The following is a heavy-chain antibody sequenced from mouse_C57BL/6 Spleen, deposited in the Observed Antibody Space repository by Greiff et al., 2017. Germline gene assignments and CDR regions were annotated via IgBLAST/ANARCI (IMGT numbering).Heavy chain of an antibody. V-gene: IGHV5-4*01. D-gene: IGHD2-2*01. CDR1: GFTFSSYA. CDR3: ASLWLRRGAY. Sequence: EVQVVESGGGLVKPGGSLKLSCAASGFTFSSYAMSWVRQTPEKRLEWVATISDGGSYTYYPDNVKGRFTISRDNAKNNLYLQMSHLKSEDTAMYYCASLWLRRGAYWGQGTLVTFSA. J-gene: IGHJ3*01. CDR2: ISDGGSYT.